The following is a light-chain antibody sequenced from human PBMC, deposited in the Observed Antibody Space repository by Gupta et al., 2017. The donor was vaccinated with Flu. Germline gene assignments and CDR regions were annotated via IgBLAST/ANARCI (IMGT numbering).Light chain of an antibody. CDR1: QDADDD. CDR2: EAT. J-gene: IGKJ2*01. Sequence: GEKVNVSCKASQDADDDIDWYQQKPGEAGILTIQEATALVPGIQPRCSGRGDGTDSTLTINNIEAEDAAYYCWLQHVNFPYTFGEGTKLEIK. V-gene: IGKV5-2*01. CDR3: LQHVNFPYT.